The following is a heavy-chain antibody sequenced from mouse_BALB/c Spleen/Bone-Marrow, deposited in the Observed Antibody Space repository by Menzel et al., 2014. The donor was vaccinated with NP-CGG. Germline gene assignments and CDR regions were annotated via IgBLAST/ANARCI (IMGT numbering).Heavy chain of an antibody. Sequence: EVHLVESGPGLVKPSQSLSLTCTVTGYSITNDDAWNWIRQFPGKKLEWMGYISYSGSTSYNPSLKSRISITRDTSKNQFFLQLNSVTTEDTATYYCARNRYDGAWFAYWGQGTLVTVSA. CDR2: ISYSGST. D-gene: IGHD2-14*01. J-gene: IGHJ3*01. CDR3: ARNRYDGAWFAY. V-gene: IGHV3-2*02. CDR1: GYSITNDDA.